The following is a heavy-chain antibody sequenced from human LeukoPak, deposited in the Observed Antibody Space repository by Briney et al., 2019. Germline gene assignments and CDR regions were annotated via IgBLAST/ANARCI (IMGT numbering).Heavy chain of an antibody. D-gene: IGHD2-15*01. J-gene: IGHJ5*02. CDR2: IKEDGTET. CDR1: GFMFSSNW. CDR3: AKDAQYCSGGSCYSGWFDP. V-gene: IGHV3-7*03. Sequence: GGSLRLSCAASGFMFSSNWMSWVRLAPGKGLEWVANIKEDGTETYYVDSVKGRFTISRDNAKNSLYLQMNSLRVEDTAVYYCAKDAQYCSGGSCYSGWFDPWGQGTLVTVSS.